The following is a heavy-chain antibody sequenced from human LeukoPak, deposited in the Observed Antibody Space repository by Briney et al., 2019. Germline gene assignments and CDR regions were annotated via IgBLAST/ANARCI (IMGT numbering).Heavy chain of an antibody. CDR2: IRYDGSNK. V-gene: IGHV3-30*02. J-gene: IGHJ6*04. CDR3: AKAKSITMVRGVKDV. Sequence: GGSLRLSCAASGFTFSSYGMHWVRQAPGKGLEWVAFIRYDGSNKYYADSVKGRFTISRDNSKNTLYLQMNSLRAEDTAVYYCAKAKSITMVRGVKDVWGKGTTVTISS. CDR1: GFTFSSYG. D-gene: IGHD3-10*01.